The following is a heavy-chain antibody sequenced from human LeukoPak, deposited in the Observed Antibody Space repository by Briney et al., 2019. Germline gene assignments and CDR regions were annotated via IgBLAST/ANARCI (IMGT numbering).Heavy chain of an antibody. J-gene: IGHJ4*02. D-gene: IGHD3-10*01. Sequence: GGSLRLSCAASGFTFSSYGMHWVRQAPGKGLEWVAVISYDGSNKYYADSVKGRFTISRDNSKNTLYLQMNSLRAEDAAVYHCTTDLYGSGLFDYWGQGTLVTVSS. V-gene: IGHV3-30*03. CDR2: ISYDGSNK. CDR1: GFTFSSYG. CDR3: TTDLYGSGLFDY.